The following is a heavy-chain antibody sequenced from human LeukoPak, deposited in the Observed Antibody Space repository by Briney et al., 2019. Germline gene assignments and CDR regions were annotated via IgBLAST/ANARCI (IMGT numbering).Heavy chain of an antibody. V-gene: IGHV3-30-3*01. D-gene: IGHD2-8*02. CDR1: GFTFSSYA. CDR3: ARDGGGYCTA. J-gene: IGHJ4*02. Sequence: GGSLRLSCAASGFTFSSYAMHWVRQAPGKGLEWVAVISYDGGNKYYADSVKGRFTISRDNAKNSLYLQMNSLRAEDTAVYYCARDGGGYCTAWGQGTLVTVSS. CDR2: ISYDGGNK.